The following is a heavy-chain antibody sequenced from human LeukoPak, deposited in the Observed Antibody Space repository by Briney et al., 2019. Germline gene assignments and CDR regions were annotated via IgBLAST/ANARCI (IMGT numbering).Heavy chain of an antibody. J-gene: IGHJ6*04. V-gene: IGHV3-74*01. CDR3: ARELVPAYYYGMDV. Sequence: GGSLRLSCAASGFTFSSYWMHWVRQAPGKGLEWVSRINSDGSSTSYADSVKGRFTISRDDAKNTLYLQMNSLRAEDTAVYYCARELVPAYYYGMDVWGKGTTVTVSS. CDR2: INSDGSST. CDR1: GFTFSSYW.